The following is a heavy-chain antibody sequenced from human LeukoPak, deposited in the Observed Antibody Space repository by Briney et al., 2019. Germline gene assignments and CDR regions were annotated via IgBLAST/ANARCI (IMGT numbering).Heavy chain of an antibody. CDR2: INPNSGGT. J-gene: IGHJ5*02. CDR3: ARELGYCSSTSCYDWFDP. V-gene: IGHV1-2*02. Sequence: ASVKVPCKASGYTFTGYYMHWVRQAPGQGLEWMGWINPNSGGTNYAQKFQGRVTMTRDTSISTAYMELSRLRSDDTAVYYCARELGYCSSTSCYDWFDPWGQGTLVTVSS. D-gene: IGHD2-2*01. CDR1: GYTFTGYY.